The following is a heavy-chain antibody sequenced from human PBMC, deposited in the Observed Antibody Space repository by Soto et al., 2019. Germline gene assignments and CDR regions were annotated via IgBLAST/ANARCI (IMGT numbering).Heavy chain of an antibody. Sequence: QVQLVQSGAEVKKPGSSVKVSCKASGGTFSSYAISWVRQAPGQGLEWMGGIIPIFGTANYAQKFQGRVTITADESTSTDYMELSSLRSEDTDVYYFARECCGDYVFDYWGQGTLVTVSS. CDR1: GGTFSSYA. D-gene: IGHD4-17*01. CDR2: IIPIFGTA. V-gene: IGHV1-69*01. J-gene: IGHJ4*02. CDR3: ARECCGDYVFDY.